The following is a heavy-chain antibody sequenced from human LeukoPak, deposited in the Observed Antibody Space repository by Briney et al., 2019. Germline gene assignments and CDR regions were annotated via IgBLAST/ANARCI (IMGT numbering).Heavy chain of an antibody. CDR2: IWYDGTNK. CDR3: ARIGGDRDPFDY. J-gene: IGHJ4*02. V-gene: IGHV3-33*01. Sequence: HPGGSLRLSCAASGFTFSSYGMHWVRRAPGKGLEWVAVIWYDGTNKYYADSVKGRFTISRDNSENTLYLQMNSLRAEDTAVYYCARIGGDRDPFDYWGQGTLVTVSS. CDR1: GFTFSSYG. D-gene: IGHD2-21*02.